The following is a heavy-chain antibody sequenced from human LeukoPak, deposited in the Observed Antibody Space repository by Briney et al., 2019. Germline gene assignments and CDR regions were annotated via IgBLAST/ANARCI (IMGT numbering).Heavy chain of an antibody. J-gene: IGHJ4*02. CDR1: GGSISGNY. CDR3: ARTDSGTLDY. V-gene: IGHV4-59*08. D-gene: IGHD1-26*01. CDR2: IYYSGST. Sequence: SETLSLTCIVSGGSISGNYWSWIRQPPGKGLEWIGYIYYSGSTNYNPSLKSRVTISVDTSKNQFSLKLSSVTAADAAVYYCARTDSGTLDYWGQGTLVTVSS.